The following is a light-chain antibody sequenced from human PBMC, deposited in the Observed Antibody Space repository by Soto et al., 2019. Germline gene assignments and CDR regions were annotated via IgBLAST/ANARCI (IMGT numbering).Light chain of an antibody. CDR2: GAS. Sequence: ENALTRSPGTLSLSPGDRATLSCRASQRVRSNYLAWYQQKPGQAPRLRIYGASSRATGIPDRFSGSGSETDFTLIISRLEPEDFAVYYCQQYGNSFTFGQGTRLEI. V-gene: IGKV3-20*01. CDR3: QQYGNSFT. CDR1: QRVRSNY. J-gene: IGKJ5*01.